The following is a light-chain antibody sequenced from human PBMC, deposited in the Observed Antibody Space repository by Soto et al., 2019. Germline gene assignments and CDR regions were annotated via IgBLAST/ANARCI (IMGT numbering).Light chain of an antibody. CDR3: QQAYSFPIT. J-gene: IGKJ5*01. Sequence: DSQMTQSPTSLCAAVGESGTNPCQASQGISSWLAWYQQKPGKAPKLLIYAASTLQSGVPSRFSGNGSGTDFTLIISSLQPEDSATYYCQQAYSFPITFGQGTRLEIK. CDR2: AAS. V-gene: IGKV1D-12*01. CDR1: QGISSW.